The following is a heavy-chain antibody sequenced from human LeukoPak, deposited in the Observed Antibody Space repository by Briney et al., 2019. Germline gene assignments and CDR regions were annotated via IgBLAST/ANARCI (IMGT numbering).Heavy chain of an antibody. J-gene: IGHJ4*02. V-gene: IGHV4-34*01. CDR2: INHSGST. CDR1: GGSSSGYY. Sequence: SETLSLTCAVYGGSSSGYYWSWLRQPPGKGLEWIGEINHSGSTNYNPSLKSRVTISVDTSKNQFSLKLSSVTAADTAVYYCAREPTVTAAFDYWGQGTLVTVSS. D-gene: IGHD4-17*01. CDR3: AREPTVTAAFDY.